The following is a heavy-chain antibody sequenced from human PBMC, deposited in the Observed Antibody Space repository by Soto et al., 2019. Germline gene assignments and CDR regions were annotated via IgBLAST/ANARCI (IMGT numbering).Heavy chain of an antibody. Sequence: VQLLESGGGLVQPGRSLRLSCAASGFTFNNYAMGWVRQAPGKGLEWVSAITDSGDDTYYIDSVKGRFTISRDNSKSTLYLQMNSLRAEDTAIYYCAKLGSSSWSPHYYFDYWGQGTLVTVSS. CDR2: ITDSGDDT. CDR3: AKLGSSSWSPHYYFDY. J-gene: IGHJ4*02. D-gene: IGHD2-2*01. V-gene: IGHV3-23*01. CDR1: GFTFNNYA.